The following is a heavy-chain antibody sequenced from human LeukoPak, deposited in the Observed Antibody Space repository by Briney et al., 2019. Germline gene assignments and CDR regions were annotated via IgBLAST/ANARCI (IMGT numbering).Heavy chain of an antibody. Sequence: GSRRLSCAASGLTFRNYWMTWVRQAPGKGLEWVATIKQDGSERYYVDSVRGQFTISRDNAKNSLYLQMNSLRAEDTAVYYCARERSGWYERWLDYWGQGTLVTVSS. V-gene: IGHV3-7*01. J-gene: IGHJ4*02. CDR1: GLTFRNYW. CDR3: ARERSGWYERWLDY. CDR2: IKQDGSER. D-gene: IGHD6-19*01.